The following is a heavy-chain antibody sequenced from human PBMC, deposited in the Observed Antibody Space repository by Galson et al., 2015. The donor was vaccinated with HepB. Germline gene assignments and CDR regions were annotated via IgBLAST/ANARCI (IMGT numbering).Heavy chain of an antibody. CDR2: IIPILGIA. CDR1: GGTFSSYT. J-gene: IGHJ4*02. V-gene: IGHV1-69*04. D-gene: IGHD6-13*01. CDR3: ARDRGPCGYSSSCLHAPGYFDY. Sequence: SVKVSCKASGGTFSSYTISWVRQAPGQGLEWMGRIIPILGIANYAQKFQGRVTITADKSTSTAYMELSSLRSEDTAVYYYARDRGPCGYSSSCLHAPGYFDYWGQGTLVTVSS.